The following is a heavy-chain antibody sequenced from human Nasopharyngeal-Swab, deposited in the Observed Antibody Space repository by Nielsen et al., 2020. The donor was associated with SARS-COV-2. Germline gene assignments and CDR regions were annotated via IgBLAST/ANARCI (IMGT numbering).Heavy chain of an antibody. Sequence: GGSLRLSCAGSAFTFSHYAMSWVRQATGKGLEWVSAISGSGDNTYYADSVKDRFTISRDNPKNTLYLQMNSRRAEDTAVYYCAKPHLRYYDWLLFDYWGQGTLVTVSS. V-gene: IGHV3-23*01. CDR2: ISGSGDNT. D-gene: IGHD3-9*01. CDR3: AKPHLRYYDWLLFDY. J-gene: IGHJ4*02. CDR1: AFTFSHYA.